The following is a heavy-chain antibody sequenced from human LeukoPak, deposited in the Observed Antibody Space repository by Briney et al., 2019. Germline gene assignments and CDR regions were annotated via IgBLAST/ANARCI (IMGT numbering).Heavy chain of an antibody. CDR3: ARGRSRYGMDV. Sequence: GASVTVSCKASGNTFTNYDINWVRQASGQGLEWMGWMNPKSGKTGYAQKFQGKVTMTRNTSITTAYMELSSLRSEDTAVYYCARGRSRYGMDVWGHGTTVIVS. CDR1: GNTFTNYD. CDR2: MNPKSGKT. V-gene: IGHV1-8*01. J-gene: IGHJ6*02.